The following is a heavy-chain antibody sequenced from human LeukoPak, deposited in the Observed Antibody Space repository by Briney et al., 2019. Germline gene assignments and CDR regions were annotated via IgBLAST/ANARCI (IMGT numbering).Heavy chain of an antibody. CDR1: GFTFSSYS. CDR3: ARESEHVDVWGSSLDY. J-gene: IGHJ4*02. D-gene: IGHD3-16*01. Sequence: PGGSLRLSCAASGFTFSSYSMNWVRQAPGKGLEWVSYISSSSSTIYYADSVKGRFTISRDNAKHSLYLQMNRLRAEDTAVYYCARESEHVDVWGSSLDYWSQGTLVTVSS. V-gene: IGHV3-48*01. CDR2: ISSSSSTI.